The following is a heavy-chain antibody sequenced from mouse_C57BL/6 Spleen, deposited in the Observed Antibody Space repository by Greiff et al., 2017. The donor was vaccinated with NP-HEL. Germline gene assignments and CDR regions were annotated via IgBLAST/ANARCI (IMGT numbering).Heavy chain of an antibody. Sequence: QVQLQQSGAELVKPGASVKISCKASGYAFSSYWMNWVKQRPGKGLEWIGQIYPGDGDTNYNGKFKGKATLTADKSSSTAYMQLSSLTSEDSAVYFCAREGLTGTLWYFDVWGTGTTVTVSS. CDR3: AREGLTGTLWYFDV. V-gene: IGHV1-80*01. CDR2: IYPGDGDT. J-gene: IGHJ1*03. CDR1: GYAFSSYW. D-gene: IGHD4-1*01.